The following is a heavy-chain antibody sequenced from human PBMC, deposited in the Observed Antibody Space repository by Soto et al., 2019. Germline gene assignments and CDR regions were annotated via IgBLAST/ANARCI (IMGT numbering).Heavy chain of an antibody. D-gene: IGHD6-13*01. Sequence: PGGSLRLSCAASGFTFSSYSMNWVRQAPGKGLEWVSSISSSSYIYYADSVKGRFTISRDNAKNSLYLQMNSLRAEDTAVYYCARDKTIAAANNAFDYWGQGTLVTVSS. CDR1: GFTFSSYS. V-gene: IGHV3-21*01. CDR2: ISSSSYI. CDR3: ARDKTIAAANNAFDY. J-gene: IGHJ4*02.